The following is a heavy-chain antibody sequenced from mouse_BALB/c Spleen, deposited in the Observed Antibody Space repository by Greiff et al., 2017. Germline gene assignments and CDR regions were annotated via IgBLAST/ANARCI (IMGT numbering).Heavy chain of an antibody. CDR1: GFTFTDYY. CDR2: IRNKANGYTT. J-gene: IGHJ3*01. V-gene: IGHV7-3*02. D-gene: IGHD2-1*01. CDR3: ARIYGNYGWFAY. Sequence: EVMLVESGGGLVQPGGSLRLSCATSGFTFTDYYMSWVRPPPGKALEWWGFIRNKANGYTTEYSASVKGRFTISRDNSQSILYLQMNTLRAEDSATYYCARIYGNYGWFAYWGQGTLVTVSA.